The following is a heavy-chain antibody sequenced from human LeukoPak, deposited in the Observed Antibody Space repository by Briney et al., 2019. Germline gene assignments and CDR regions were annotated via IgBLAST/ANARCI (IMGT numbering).Heavy chain of an antibody. CDR1: GFIFNSYW. J-gene: IGHJ4*02. CDR3: ARDLKSAFDY. V-gene: IGHV3-74*01. CDR2: VNRDGSYT. Sequence: PGGSLRLSCAASGFIFNSYWMHRVRQAPGKGLVWVSGVNRDGSYTNYADAVKGRSTISRDNAKNTLYLQMNSLRAEDTAVYYCARDLKSAFDYWGQGTLATVSS.